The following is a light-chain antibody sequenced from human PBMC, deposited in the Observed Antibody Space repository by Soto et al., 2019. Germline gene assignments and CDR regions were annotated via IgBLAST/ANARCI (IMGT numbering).Light chain of an antibody. CDR3: QHRSIWPVS. CDR1: QSVSSY. J-gene: IGKJ5*01. Sequence: EIVMTQSPATLSVSPGERATLSCRASQSVSSYLAWYQQKPGQAPRLLIFDASNRATGIPARFSGSGSGTDFTLTISSLEPEDVAVDYCQHRSIWPVSFGQGTRLEIK. CDR2: DAS. V-gene: IGKV3-11*01.